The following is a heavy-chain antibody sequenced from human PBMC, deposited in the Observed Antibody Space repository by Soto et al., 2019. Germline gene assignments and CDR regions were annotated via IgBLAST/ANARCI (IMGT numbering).Heavy chain of an antibody. J-gene: IGHJ6*02. CDR2: IYWNDDK. CDR1: GFSLSTSGVG. Sequence: SGPTLVNPTQTLTLTCTFSGFSLSTSGVGVGWIRQPPGKALEWLALIYWNDDKRYSPSLKSRLTITKDTSKNQVVLTMTNMDPVDTATYYCAHSSMVRGLPSYYYHYGMDVWGQGTTVTVSS. D-gene: IGHD3-10*01. V-gene: IGHV2-5*01. CDR3: AHSSMVRGLPSYYYHYGMDV.